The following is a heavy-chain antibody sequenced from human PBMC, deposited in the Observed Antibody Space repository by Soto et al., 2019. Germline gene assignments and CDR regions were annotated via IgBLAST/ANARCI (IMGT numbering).Heavy chain of an antibody. CDR3: ARMIRGVPSNGMDV. V-gene: IGHV4-59*08. D-gene: IGHD3-10*01. CDR1: GDSISPYH. Sequence: QVQLQASGPGLVTPSETLSLTCTVSGDSISPYHWSWIRQPPGKGLEWIGYIYYAGSTNYNPSLETRVTISLDMPKNQFSLNLNSVTAADTAMYYCARMIRGVPSNGMDVWGQGTTVAVSS. J-gene: IGHJ6*02. CDR2: IYYAGST.